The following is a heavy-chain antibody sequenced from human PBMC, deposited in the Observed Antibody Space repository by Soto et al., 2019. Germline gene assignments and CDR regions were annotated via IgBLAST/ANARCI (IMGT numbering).Heavy chain of an antibody. V-gene: IGHV4-30-4*01. J-gene: IGHJ4*02. Sequence: QVQLQESGPGLVRPSQTLSLTCSVSGASIYNGGYFWSWIRQSPGKGRKWLGNTHNSGSPYNNPYLKRRXTXSXXTSMNQYSLKLTSVTAADTAVYYGARGSTTEKVDSWGQGTLGTVSS. CDR1: GASIYNGGYF. CDR3: ARGSTTEKVDS. CDR2: THNSGSP. D-gene: IGHD4-17*01.